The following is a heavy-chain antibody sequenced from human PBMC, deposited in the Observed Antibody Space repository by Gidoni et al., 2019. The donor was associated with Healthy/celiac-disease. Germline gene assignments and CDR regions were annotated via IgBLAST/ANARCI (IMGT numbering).Heavy chain of an antibody. D-gene: IGHD1-26*01. Sequence: EVQLVESGGGLVKPGVSLRLPCAASGFTFSSYSMNWVRQAPGKGLEWVSSISSSSRYIYYADSVKGRFTISRDNAKNSLYLQMNSPRAEDTAVYYCVRERRIVGATAAFDIWGQGTMVTVAS. CDR1: GFTFSSYS. CDR3: VRERRIVGATAAFDI. J-gene: IGHJ3*02. CDR2: ISSSSRYI. V-gene: IGHV3-21*01.